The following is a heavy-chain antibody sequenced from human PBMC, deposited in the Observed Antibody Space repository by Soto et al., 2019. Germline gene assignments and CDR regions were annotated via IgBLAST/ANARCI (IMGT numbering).Heavy chain of an antibody. CDR2: ICYSGST. J-gene: IGHJ4*02. Sequence: QLQLQESGPGLVKPSETLSLTCTVSGGSINSISYYCGWIRQPPGKGLWWNGSICYSGSTYYNPSLRSRVPPSRDTSKNQFPLKLSTVTATDTAVYYCARRATVTPFDYWGQGTLVSVSP. CDR1: GGSINSISYY. V-gene: IGHV4-39*01. CDR3: ARRATVTPFDY. D-gene: IGHD4-17*01.